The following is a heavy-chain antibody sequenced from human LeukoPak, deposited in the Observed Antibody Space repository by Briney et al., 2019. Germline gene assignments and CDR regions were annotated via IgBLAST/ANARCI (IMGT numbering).Heavy chain of an antibody. D-gene: IGHD5-18*01. CDR2: ISSSSSYM. J-gene: IGHJ4*02. CDR3: ARVLDTAMVYYFDC. CDR1: GFTFSSYS. V-gene: IGHV3-21*01. Sequence: GGSLRLSCAASGFTFSSYSMNWVRQAPGKGLEWVSSISSSSSYMYYADSVKGRFTISRDNAKNTLYLQMNSLRAEDTAVYYCARVLDTAMVYYFDCWGQGTLVTVSS.